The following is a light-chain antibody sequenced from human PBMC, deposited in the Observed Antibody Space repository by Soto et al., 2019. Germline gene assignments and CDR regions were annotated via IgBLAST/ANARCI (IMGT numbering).Light chain of an antibody. CDR1: NSDVGAYNY. J-gene: IGLJ3*02. CDR2: EVS. Sequence: QSVLTQPASVSGSPGQSITISCTGTNSDVGAYNYVSWYQQHPGKAPKVMIYEVSNWPSGVSSRFSGSKSGNTASLTISGLQAEDEADYYCSSYTTSSTWVFGGGTKLTVL. CDR3: SSYTTSSTWV. V-gene: IGLV2-14*01.